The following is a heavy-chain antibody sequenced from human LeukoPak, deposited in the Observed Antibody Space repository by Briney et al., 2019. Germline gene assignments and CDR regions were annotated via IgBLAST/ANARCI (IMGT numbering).Heavy chain of an antibody. V-gene: IGHV4-61*02. CDR1: GGSISSGSYY. J-gene: IGHJ4*02. Sequence: SETLSLTCTVAGGSISSGSYYWSWIRQPAGKGLEWIGRIYTSGSTNYSPSLKSRVTISVDTSKNQFSLRLSSVTAADTAVYYCAREALAAEWGQGTLVTVSS. CDR2: IYTSGST. CDR3: AREALAAE. D-gene: IGHD6-13*01.